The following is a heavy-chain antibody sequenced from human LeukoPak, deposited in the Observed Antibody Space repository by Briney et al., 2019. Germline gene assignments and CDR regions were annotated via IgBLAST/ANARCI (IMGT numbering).Heavy chain of an antibody. CDR2: IKQGGSEK. CDR1: GFTLSSYW. V-gene: IGHV3-7*01. J-gene: IGHJ4*02. CDR3: ARDPDY. Sequence: PGGSLRLSCAASGFTLSSYWMSWVRQAPGKGLEWVANIKQGGSEKYYVDSVKGRFTISRDNAKNSLYLQMNSLRAEDTAVYYCARDPDYWGQGTLVTVSS.